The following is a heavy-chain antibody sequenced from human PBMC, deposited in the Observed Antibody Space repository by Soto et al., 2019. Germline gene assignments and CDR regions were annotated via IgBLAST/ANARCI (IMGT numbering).Heavy chain of an antibody. J-gene: IGHJ4*02. V-gene: IGHV3-7*05. CDR2: IKQDGSEK. CDR3: ARVKLMVRGVIGIDY. Sequence: PGGSLRLSCAASGFTFSSYWMSWVRQAPGKGLEWVANIKQDGSEKYYVDSVKGRFTISRDNAKNSLYLQMNSLRAEDTAVYYCARVKLMVRGVIGIDYWGQGTLVTVSS. CDR1: GFTFSSYW. D-gene: IGHD3-10*01.